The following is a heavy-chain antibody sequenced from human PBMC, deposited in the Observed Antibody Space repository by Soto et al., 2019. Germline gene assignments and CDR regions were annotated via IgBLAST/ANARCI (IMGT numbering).Heavy chain of an antibody. CDR1: GGSFSSYA. V-gene: IGHV1-69*13. CDR2: IIPIFGTA. Sequence: ASVKLSCKASGGSFSSYAISWVRQAPGQGLEWMGGIIPIFGTANYAQKFQGRVTITADESTSTAYMELSSLRSEDTAVYYCARDNHYLSYYYGMDVWGQGTTVTVSS. CDR3: ARDNHYLSYYYGMDV. J-gene: IGHJ6*02. D-gene: IGHD3-10*01.